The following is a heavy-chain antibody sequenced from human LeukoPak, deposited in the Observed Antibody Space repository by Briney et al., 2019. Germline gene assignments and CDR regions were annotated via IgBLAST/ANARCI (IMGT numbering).Heavy chain of an antibody. Sequence: GGSLRLSCVASGFSFSTYSMDWVRQAPGKGLEWVSAIDSSGNSIYYADSVKGRFTISRDNVENTLFLQVNSLRVEDTAVYYCARDTGSKTPGAIVGATGDAFDVWGQGTMVIVSS. CDR1: GFSFSTYS. CDR3: ARDTGSKTPGAIVGATGDAFDV. D-gene: IGHD1-26*01. V-gene: IGHV3-21*04. J-gene: IGHJ3*01. CDR2: IDSSGNSI.